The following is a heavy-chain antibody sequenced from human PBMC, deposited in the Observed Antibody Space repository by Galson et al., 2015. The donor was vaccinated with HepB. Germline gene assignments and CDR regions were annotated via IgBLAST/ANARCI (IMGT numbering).Heavy chain of an antibody. J-gene: IGHJ6*02. V-gene: IGHV5-51*01. D-gene: IGHD3-10*01. CDR1: GYSFTSYW. CDR3: ARSVEIDGKRGARYYYGMDV. Sequence: QSGAEVKKPGESLKISCKGSGYSFTSYWIGWVRQMPGKGLEWMGIIYPGDSDTRYSPSFQGQVTISADKSISTAYLQWSSLKASDTAMYYCARSVEIDGKRGARYYYGMDVWGQGTTVTVSS. CDR2: IYPGDSDT.